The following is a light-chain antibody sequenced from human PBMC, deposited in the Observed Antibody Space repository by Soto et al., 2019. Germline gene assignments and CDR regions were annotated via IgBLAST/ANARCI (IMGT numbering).Light chain of an antibody. V-gene: IGLV1-47*01. CDR2: RNN. Sequence: QPVLTQPPSASGTPGQRVTISCSGSSSNIGSNYVYWYQQLPGTVPQLLIYRNNEWPSGVPDRFSGSKSGTSASLAISGLRSEDEADYYCAAWDDSLSGVVFGGGTKLTVL. CDR3: AAWDDSLSGVV. CDR1: SSNIGSNY. J-gene: IGLJ2*01.